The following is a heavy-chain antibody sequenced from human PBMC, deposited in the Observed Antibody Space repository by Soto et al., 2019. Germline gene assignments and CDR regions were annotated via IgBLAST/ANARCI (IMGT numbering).Heavy chain of an antibody. V-gene: IGHV3-30-3*01. J-gene: IGHJ6*02. Sequence: GGSLRLSCAASGFTFSSYAMHWVRQAPGKGLEWVAVISYDGSNKYYADSVKGRFTIPRDNSKNTLYLQMNSLRAEDTAVYYCAGGQSDYDFWSGYPYGMDVWGQGTTVTVSS. D-gene: IGHD3-3*01. CDR1: GFTFSSYA. CDR3: AGGQSDYDFWSGYPYGMDV. CDR2: ISYDGSNK.